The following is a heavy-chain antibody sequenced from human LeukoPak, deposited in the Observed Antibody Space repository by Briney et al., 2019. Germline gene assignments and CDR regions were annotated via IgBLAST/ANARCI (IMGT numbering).Heavy chain of an antibody. J-gene: IGHJ4*02. CDR2: VDPEDGET. CDR3: ATGGIAAAGQLDY. D-gene: IGHD6-13*01. Sequence: ATVKISCKVSVYTFTDYYMHWVQQTPGKGLEWMGLVDPEDGETIYAEKFQGRVTITADTSTDTAYMELSSLRSEDTAVYYCATGGIAAAGQLDYWGQGTLVTVSS. CDR1: VYTFTDYY. V-gene: IGHV1-69-2*01.